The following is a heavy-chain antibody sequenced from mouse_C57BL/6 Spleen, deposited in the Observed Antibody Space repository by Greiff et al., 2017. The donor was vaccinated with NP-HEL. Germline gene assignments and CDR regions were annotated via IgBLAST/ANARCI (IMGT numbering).Heavy chain of an antibody. J-gene: IGHJ1*03. D-gene: IGHD2-4*01. Sequence: QVQLKQPGAELVKPGASVKMSCKASGYTFTSYWITWVKQRPGQGLEWIGDIYPGSGSTNYNEKFKSKATLTVDTSSSTAYMQLSSLTSEDSAVYYCARWRGLRRNWYFDVWGTGTTVTVSS. CDR3: ARWRGLRRNWYFDV. CDR2: IYPGSGST. CDR1: GYTFTSYW. V-gene: IGHV1-55*01.